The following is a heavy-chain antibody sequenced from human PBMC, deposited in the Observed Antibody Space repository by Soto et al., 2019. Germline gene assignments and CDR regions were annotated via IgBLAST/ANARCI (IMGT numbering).Heavy chain of an antibody. CDR1: GFTFSDYY. CDR2: ISSSGSTL. CDR3: ARGGYSSSTHVVSYYYMDV. J-gene: IGHJ6*03. Sequence: QVQLVESGGDLVKPGGSLRLSCAASGFTFSDYYMSWIRQAPGKGLEWVSYISSSGSTLYYADSVKGRFTISRDNAKHSLHLQINSLRVGDTAVYYCARGGYSSSTHVVSYYYMDVCGKGTTVTVSS. V-gene: IGHV3-11*01. D-gene: IGHD5-12*01.